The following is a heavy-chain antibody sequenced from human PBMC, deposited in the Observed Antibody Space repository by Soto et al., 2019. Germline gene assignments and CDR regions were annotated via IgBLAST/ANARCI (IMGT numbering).Heavy chain of an antibody. Sequence: SETLSLTCTVSGGSISSSSYYWGRIRQPPGKGLEWIGSIYYSGSTYYNPSLKSRVTISVDTSKNQFSLKLSSVTAADTAVYYCARQGTYYDILTGYYKGTWFDPWGQGTLVTV. V-gene: IGHV4-39*01. CDR1: GGSISSSSYY. D-gene: IGHD3-9*01. CDR3: ARQGTYYDILTGYYKGTWFDP. J-gene: IGHJ5*02. CDR2: IYYSGST.